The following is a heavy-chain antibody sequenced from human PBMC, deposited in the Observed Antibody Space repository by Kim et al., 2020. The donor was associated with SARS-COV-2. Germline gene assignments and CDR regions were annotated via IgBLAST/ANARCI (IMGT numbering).Heavy chain of an antibody. V-gene: IGHV1-24*01. CDR3: ASRTAETHRYYYGMDV. D-gene: IGHD1-1*01. J-gene: IGHJ6*02. Sequence: KFQGRVTMTEDTSTDTAYMELSSLRSEDTAVYYCASRTAETHRYYYGMDVWGQGTTVTVSS.